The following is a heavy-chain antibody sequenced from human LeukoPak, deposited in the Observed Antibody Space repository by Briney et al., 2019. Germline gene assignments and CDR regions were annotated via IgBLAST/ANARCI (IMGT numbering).Heavy chain of an antibody. D-gene: IGHD5-24*01. CDR1: GFTFSDYA. CDR2: ITGGATTT. J-gene: IGHJ2*01. V-gene: IGHV3-23*01. Sequence: GGSLRLSCAASGFTFSDYAMSWVRQAPGKGPEWVSAITGGATTTYYAASVKGRFTISRDNSKNTLYLQTNSLRAEDAAVYYCAKRDGYNPYWYFDLWGRGTLVTVSS. CDR3: AKRDGYNPYWYFDL.